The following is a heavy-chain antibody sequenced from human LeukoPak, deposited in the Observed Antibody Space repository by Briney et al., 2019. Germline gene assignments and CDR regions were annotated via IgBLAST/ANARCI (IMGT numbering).Heavy chain of an antibody. V-gene: IGHV3-74*01. CDR3: ARESYSSGWFRPEYYFDY. CDR1: GFTFTNYW. J-gene: IGHJ4*02. CDR2: LPPDELGI. D-gene: IGHD6-19*01. Sequence: GGSLRLSCAASGFTFTNYWMHWVRQAPGMGLVWVSRLPPDELGIIYADSVKGRFTISRDNSKNTLYLQMNSLRAEDTAVYYCARESYSSGWFRPEYYFDYWGQGTLVTVSS.